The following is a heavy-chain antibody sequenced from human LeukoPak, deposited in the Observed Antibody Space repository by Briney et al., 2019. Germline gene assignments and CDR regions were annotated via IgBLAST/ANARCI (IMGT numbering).Heavy chain of an antibody. CDR3: ARHFLRPGCFDY. Sequence: PSETLSLTCAVYGGSFSGYYWSWIRQPPGKGLEWIGEINHSGSTNYNPSLKSRVTISVDTSKNQFSLKLSSVTAADTAVYYCARHFLRPGCFDYWGQGTLVTVSS. CDR2: INHSGST. D-gene: IGHD3-3*02. CDR1: GGSFSGYY. V-gene: IGHV4-34*01. J-gene: IGHJ4*02.